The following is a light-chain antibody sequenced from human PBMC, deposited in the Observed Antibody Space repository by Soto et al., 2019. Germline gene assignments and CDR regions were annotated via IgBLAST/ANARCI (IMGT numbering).Light chain of an antibody. J-gene: IGKJ4*01. V-gene: IGKV3-15*01. CDR3: QQYNNWPPLT. Sequence: EIVMTQSPATLSVSPGERATLSXRASQSVSSNLAWYQQKPGQAPRLLIYGASTRATGIPARFSGSGSGTEFTLTISRLQSEDFAVYYCQQYNNWPPLTFGGGTKVDIK. CDR1: QSVSSN. CDR2: GAS.